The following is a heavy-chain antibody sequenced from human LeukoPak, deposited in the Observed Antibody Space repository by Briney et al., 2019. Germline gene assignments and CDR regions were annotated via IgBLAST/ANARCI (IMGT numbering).Heavy chain of an antibody. J-gene: IGHJ3*02. CDR3: AKPLTDDSSGTDAFDI. V-gene: IGHV4-30-2*01. Sequence: SETLSLTCAVSGGSISSGGYSWSWTRQPPGKGLEWIGYIYHSGSTYYNPSLKSRVTISVDRSKNQFSLKLSSVTAADTAVYYCAKPLTDDSSGTDAFDIWGQGTMVTVSS. CDR1: GGSISSGGYS. CDR2: IYHSGST. D-gene: IGHD3-22*01.